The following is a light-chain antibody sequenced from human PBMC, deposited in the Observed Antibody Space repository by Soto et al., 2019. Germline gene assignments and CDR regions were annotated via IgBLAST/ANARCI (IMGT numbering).Light chain of an antibody. CDR3: QQSYRTLT. V-gene: IGKV1-39*01. CDR2: AAS. CDR1: QTISIY. Sequence: DIQMTQSPSSLSASVGDRVTITCRASQTISIYLNWYQQKPGKAPKLLIYAASSLQSGVPSRFSGSGSGTDFTLTISSLQPEDSATYYCQQSYRTLTFGGGTNVEIK. J-gene: IGKJ4*01.